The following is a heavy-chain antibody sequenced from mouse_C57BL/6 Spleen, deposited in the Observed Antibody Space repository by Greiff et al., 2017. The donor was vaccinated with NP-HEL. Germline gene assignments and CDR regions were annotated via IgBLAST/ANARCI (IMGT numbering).Heavy chain of an antibody. CDR2: IYPGSGST. V-gene: IGHV1-55*01. J-gene: IGHJ2*01. CDR1: GYTFTSYW. Sequence: QVHVKQPGAELVKPGASVKMSCKASGYTFTSYWITWVKQRPGQGLEWIGDIYPGSGSTNYNEKFKSKATLTVDTSSSTAYMQLSSLTSEDSAVYYCARRELGYYFDYWGQGTTLTVSS. D-gene: IGHD4-1*01. CDR3: ARRELGYYFDY.